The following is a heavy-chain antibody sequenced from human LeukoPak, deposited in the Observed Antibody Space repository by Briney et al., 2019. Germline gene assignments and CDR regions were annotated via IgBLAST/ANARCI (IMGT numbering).Heavy chain of an antibody. D-gene: IGHD2-21*02. J-gene: IGHJ5*02. V-gene: IGHV3-49*03. CDR3: DCGGGCS. CDR1: GFTFGDYL. CDR2: ISGGTT. Sequence: GGSLRLSCTASGFTFGDYLMSWFRQAPGKGLEWIGFISGGTTEYAASVKGRFTISRDDSTSIAYLQMNSLRAEDTAVYYCDCGGGCSWGQGTLVTVSS.